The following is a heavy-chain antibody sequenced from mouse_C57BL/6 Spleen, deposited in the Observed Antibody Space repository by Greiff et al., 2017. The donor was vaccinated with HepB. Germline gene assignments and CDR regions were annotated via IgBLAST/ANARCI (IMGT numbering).Heavy chain of an antibody. V-gene: IGHV1-62-2*01. Sequence: VKLQESGAELVKPGASVTLSCKASGNTFTEYTIHWVKQRSGQGLEWIGWFYPGSGSIKYNEKFKDKATLTADKSSSTVYMELSRLTSEYSAVYFGARHDLYGYFDYWGEVSTLTVSP. CDR3: ARHDLYGYFDY. CDR1: GNTFTEYT. CDR2: FYPGSGSI. J-gene: IGHJ2*01. D-gene: IGHD2-10*02.